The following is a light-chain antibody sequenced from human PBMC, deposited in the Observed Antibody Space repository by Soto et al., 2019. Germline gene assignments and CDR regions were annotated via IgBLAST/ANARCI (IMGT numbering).Light chain of an antibody. Sequence: IVLTQSPGTLSLSPGERATLSCRASQSVSSSHLAWYQQKPGQPPRLLIFDTSNRATGIPDRFSGSGSGTDFTLTISSREPEDFAVYYCQHYGRSPPSWTFGQGTKVEIK. J-gene: IGKJ1*01. CDR2: DTS. CDR1: QSVSSSH. V-gene: IGKV3-20*01. CDR3: QHYGRSPPSWT.